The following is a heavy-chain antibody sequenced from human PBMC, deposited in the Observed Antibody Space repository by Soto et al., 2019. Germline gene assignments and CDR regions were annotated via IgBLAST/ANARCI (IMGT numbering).Heavy chain of an antibody. D-gene: IGHD2-2*01. V-gene: IGHV1-8*02. Sequence: GASVKVSCKASGYTFTSYGISWVRQATGQGLEWMGWMNPNSGNTGYAQKFQGRVTMTRNTSISTAYMELSSLRSEDTAVYYCARGGGVVVPAAFDYWGQGTLVTVSS. J-gene: IGHJ4*02. CDR3: ARGGGVVVPAAFDY. CDR2: MNPNSGNT. CDR1: GYTFTSYG.